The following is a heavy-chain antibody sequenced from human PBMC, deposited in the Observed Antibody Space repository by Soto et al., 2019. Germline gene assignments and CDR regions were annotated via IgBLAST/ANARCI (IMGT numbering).Heavy chain of an antibody. CDR3: ARVTGIGCGKFDP. Sequence: ASVKVSCKTSGYTFTSYGISWVRQAPGQGLEWMGGIIPIFGTANYAQKFQGSVTITADEPTSTAYMELSSLRSEDTAVYYCARVTGIGCGKFDPWGQGTLVTVSS. CDR2: IIPIFGTA. V-gene: IGHV1-69*13. D-gene: IGHD2-8*02. J-gene: IGHJ5*02. CDR1: GYTFTSYG.